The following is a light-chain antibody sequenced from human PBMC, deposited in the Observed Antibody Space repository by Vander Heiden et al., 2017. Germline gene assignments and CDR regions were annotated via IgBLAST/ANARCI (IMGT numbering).Light chain of an antibody. V-gene: IGKV2-28*01. CDR2: LGS. J-gene: IGKJ4*01. Sequence: DIEMTQSPLSLPVTPGEPASISCRSSQSLLHINGYNYLDWYLQKPGQSPQLLIYLGSNRASGVPDRFSGSGSGTDFTLKISRVEAEDVGVYYCMQALQTPLTFGGGTKVEIK. CDR1: QSLLHINGYNY. CDR3: MQALQTPLT.